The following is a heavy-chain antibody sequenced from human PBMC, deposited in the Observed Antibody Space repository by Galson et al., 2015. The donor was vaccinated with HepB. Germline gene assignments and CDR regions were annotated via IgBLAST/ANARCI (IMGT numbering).Heavy chain of an antibody. CDR1: GFPFDVFA. CDR2: IKSKTDGATT. CDR3: TTDVYYSTYSSWLDP. D-gene: IGHD5/OR15-5a*01. V-gene: IGHV3-15*01. J-gene: IGHJ5*02. Sequence: SLRLSCAASGFPFDVFAMSWFRQAPGKGLEWVGRIKSKTDGATTDYNAPVKGRFTISRDDSKNWLYLQMDRLKTEDTAVYYCTTDVYYSTYSSWLDPWGQGTLGTVSS.